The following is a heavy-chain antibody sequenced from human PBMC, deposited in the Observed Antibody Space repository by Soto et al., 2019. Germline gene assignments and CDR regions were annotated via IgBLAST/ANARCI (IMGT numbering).Heavy chain of an antibody. CDR1: GFTFSSNA. CDR2: ISGSGGST. Sequence: EGSLRLSCTASGFTFSSNAMSWVRQAPGKGLEWVSAISGSGGSTYYADSVKGRFTISRDNSKNTLYLQMNSLRAEDTAVYYCAKTNRKSSGWYKPDAFDIWGQGTMVTVSS. J-gene: IGHJ3*02. D-gene: IGHD6-19*01. V-gene: IGHV3-23*01. CDR3: AKTNRKSSGWYKPDAFDI.